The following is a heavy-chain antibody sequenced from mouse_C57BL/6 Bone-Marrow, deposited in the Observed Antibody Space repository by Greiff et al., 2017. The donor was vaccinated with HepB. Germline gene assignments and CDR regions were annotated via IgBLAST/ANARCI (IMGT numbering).Heavy chain of an antibody. V-gene: IGHV8-12*01. D-gene: IGHD1-1*01. CDR2: IYWDDDK. CDR1: GFSLSTSGMG. J-gene: IGHJ1*03. CDR3: ARSAIYYYGSSYVFYWYFDV. Sequence: QVTLKESGPGILQSSQTLSLTCSFSGFSLSTSGMGVSWIRQPSGKGLEWLAHIYWDDDKRYNPSLKSRLTISKDTSRNQVFLKITSVDTADTATYYCARSAIYYYGSSYVFYWYFDVWGTGTTVTVSS.